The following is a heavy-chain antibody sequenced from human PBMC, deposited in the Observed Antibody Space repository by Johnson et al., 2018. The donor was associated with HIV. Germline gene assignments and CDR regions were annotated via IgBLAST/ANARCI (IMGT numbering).Heavy chain of an antibody. J-gene: IGHJ3*02. CDR3: ARHSPARGFPAFDI. CDR1: GFTFDDYA. D-gene: IGHD5-12*01. V-gene: IGHV3-9*01. Sequence: VQLVESGGGLVQPGRSLRLSCAASGFTFDDYAMHWVRQAPGKGLEWVSGISWNSGSIGYADSVKGRFTISRDNAKNTLYLQMNSLRLEDTAVYYCARHSPARGFPAFDIWGQGTLVTVSS. CDR2: ISWNSGSI.